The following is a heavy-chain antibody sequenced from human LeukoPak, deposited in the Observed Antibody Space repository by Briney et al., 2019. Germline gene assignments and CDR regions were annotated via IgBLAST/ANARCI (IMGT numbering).Heavy chain of an antibody. D-gene: IGHD3-22*01. J-gene: IGHJ6*02. CDR3: ARDSPSYYYDSSGLDPYYYYGMDV. CDR1: GFTFSSYS. V-gene: IGHV3-21*01. CDR2: ISSSISYI. Sequence: GGSLRLSCAASGFTFSSYSMNWVRQAPGKGLEWVSSISSSISYIYYADSVKGRFTISRDNAKNSLYLQMNSLRAEDTAVYYCARDSPSYYYDSSGLDPYYYYGMDVWGQGTTVTVSS.